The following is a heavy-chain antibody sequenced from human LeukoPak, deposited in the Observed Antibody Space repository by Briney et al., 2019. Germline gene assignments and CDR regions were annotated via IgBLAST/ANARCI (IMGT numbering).Heavy chain of an antibody. CDR3: ASRWVNDADLGMDV. D-gene: IGHD5-24*01. Sequence: ASVKVSCKASGGTFSSYAISWVRQAPGQGLEWMGGIIPIFGTANYAQKFQGRVTITADESTSTAYMELSSLRSEDTAVYYCASRWVNDADLGMDVWGQGTTVSVSS. V-gene: IGHV1-69*13. J-gene: IGHJ6*02. CDR2: IIPIFGTA. CDR1: GGTFSSYA.